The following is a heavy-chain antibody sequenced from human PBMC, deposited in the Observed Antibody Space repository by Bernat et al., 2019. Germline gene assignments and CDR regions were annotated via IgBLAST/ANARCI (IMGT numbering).Heavy chain of an antibody. Sequence: LVQSGAEVKKPGASVKVSCKASGYTFTSYYMHWVRQAPGQGLEWMGIINPSGGSTSYAQKFQGRVTMTRDTFTSTVYMELGSLRSEDTAVYYCAILGYCSSTSCRRRDWFDPWGQGTLVTVS. CDR3: AILGYCSSTSCRRRDWFDP. J-gene: IGHJ5*02. D-gene: IGHD2-2*01. CDR2: INPSGGST. V-gene: IGHV1-46*01. CDR1: GYTFTSYY.